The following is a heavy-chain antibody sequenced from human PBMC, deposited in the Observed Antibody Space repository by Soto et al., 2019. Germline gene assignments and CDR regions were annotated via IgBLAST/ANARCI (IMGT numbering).Heavy chain of an antibody. D-gene: IGHD5-18*01. CDR3: AQDGLEDTAGGFDY. V-gene: IGHV3-23*01. CDR2: ISGSGGST. J-gene: IGHJ4*02. Sequence: EVQLLEPGGGLVQPGGSLRLSCAASGFTFSSYAMSWVRQAPGKGLEWVSAISGSGGSTYYADSVKGRFTISRDNSKNTLYLQMNSLRAEDRAVYYCAQDGLEDTAGGFDYWGQGTLVTVSS. CDR1: GFTFSSYA.